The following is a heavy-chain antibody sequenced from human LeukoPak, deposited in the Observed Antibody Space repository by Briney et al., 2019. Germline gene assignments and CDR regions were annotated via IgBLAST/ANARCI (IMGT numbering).Heavy chain of an antibody. V-gene: IGHV3-53*01. CDR1: GFTVSSNY. J-gene: IGHJ3*02. CDR2: IYSGGST. D-gene: IGHD4-17*01. Sequence: GGSLRLSCAASGFTVSSNYMSWVRQGPGKGLEWVSVIYSGGSTYYADSVKGRFTISRDNSKNTLYLQMNSLRAEDTAVYYCAKERYGDLDVFDIWGQGTMVTVSS. CDR3: AKERYGDLDVFDI.